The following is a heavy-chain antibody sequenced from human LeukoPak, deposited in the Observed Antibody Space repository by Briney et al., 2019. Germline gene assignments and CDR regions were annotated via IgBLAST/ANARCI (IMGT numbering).Heavy chain of an antibody. D-gene: IGHD2-15*01. Sequence: SETLSLTCTVSGGSISSYYWRWIRQPPGKGLEWIGYIYYSGSTNYNPSLRSRVTISIDASKTQFSLRLSSVTAADTAVYYCARGWVAHYFDYWGQGTLVTVSS. CDR2: IYYSGST. J-gene: IGHJ4*02. V-gene: IGHV4-59*01. CDR1: GGSISSYY. CDR3: ARGWVAHYFDY.